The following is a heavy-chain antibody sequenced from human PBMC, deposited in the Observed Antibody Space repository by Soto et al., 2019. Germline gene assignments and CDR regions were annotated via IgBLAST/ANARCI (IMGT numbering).Heavy chain of an antibody. CDR3: ARDLAAAGRFAC. J-gene: IGHJ4*02. CDR2: ISAYNGNT. D-gene: IGHD6-13*01. CDR1: GYTFTNYA. V-gene: IGHV1-18*01. Sequence: QVQLVQSGAEVKKPGASVKVSCKASGYTFTNYAFSWVRQAPGQGLAWMGWISAYNGNTNYPQKLQGRVTMTTDTTTSTAYMELRSMGSDDTAVDYCARDLAAAGRFACWGQGHVVPVSS.